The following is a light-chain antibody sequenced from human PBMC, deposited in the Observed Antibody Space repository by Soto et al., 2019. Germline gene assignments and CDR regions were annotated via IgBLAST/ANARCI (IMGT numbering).Light chain of an antibody. CDR1: QRVSSY. CDR3: QQGSNWMT. CDR2: DAS. J-gene: IGKJ5*01. V-gene: IGKV3-11*01. Sequence: LVLTQSPDTLSLSPGERATLSCRASQRVSSYLAWYQQKPGQAPRRLICDASHRATGIPASFSGSRSGTAFAPTISSLEPEDFAVYYCQQGSNWMTFGQGTRLEIK.